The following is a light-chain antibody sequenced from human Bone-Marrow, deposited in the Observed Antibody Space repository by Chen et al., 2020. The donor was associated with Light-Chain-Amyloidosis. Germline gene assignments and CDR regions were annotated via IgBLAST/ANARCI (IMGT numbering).Light chain of an antibody. CDR2: RDT. Sequence: SSELTQPPPVSVSPGQPARITCSGDDLPTKYAYWYQQKPGQDPVLVIHRDTERPSGISERFSGSSSGTTATLTISGVQAEDEADYHCQSADSSGTYEVIFGGGTKLTVL. CDR3: QSADSSGTYEVI. V-gene: IGLV3-25*03. J-gene: IGLJ2*01. CDR1: DLPTKY.